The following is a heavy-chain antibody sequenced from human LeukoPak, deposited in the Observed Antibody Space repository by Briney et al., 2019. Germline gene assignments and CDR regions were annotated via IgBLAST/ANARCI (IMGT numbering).Heavy chain of an antibody. V-gene: IGHV3-9*01. J-gene: IGHJ6*02. CDR2: ISWNSGSI. D-gene: IGHD6-19*01. CDR1: GFTFDDYA. Sequence: PGGSLRLSCAASGFTFDDYAMHWVRQAPGKGLEWVSGISWNSGSIGYADSVKGRFTISRDNAKNSLYLQMNSLRAEDTALCYCAKGWAAGTLGYYYYGMDVWGQGTTVTVSS. CDR3: AKGWAAGTLGYYYYGMDV.